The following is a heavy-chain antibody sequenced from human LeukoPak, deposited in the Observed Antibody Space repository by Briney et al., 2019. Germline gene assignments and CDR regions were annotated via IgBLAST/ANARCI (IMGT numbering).Heavy chain of an antibody. CDR2: ISWNSGSI. CDR1: GFTFDDYA. D-gene: IGHD6-13*01. V-gene: IGHV3-9*01. Sequence: PGGSLRLSCAASGFTFDDYAMHWVRQAPGKGLEWVSGISWNSGSIGYADSVKSRFTISRDNAKNSLYLQMNSLRAEDTAVYRCARDRGRSSTWYGDFDYWGQGTLVTVSS. CDR3: ARDRGRSSTWYGDFDY. J-gene: IGHJ4*02.